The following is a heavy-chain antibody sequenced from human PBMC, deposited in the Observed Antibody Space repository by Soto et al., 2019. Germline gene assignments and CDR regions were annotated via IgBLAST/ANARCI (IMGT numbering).Heavy chain of an antibody. V-gene: IGHV4-31*03. CDR3: ARDSPPVTIFGFDL. D-gene: IGHD3-3*01. CDR1: GGSISSGGYY. Sequence: QVQLQESGPGLVKPSQTLSLTCTVSGGSISSGGYYWSWIRQHPGKGLEWIGYIYYSGSPYYNPSLKIRVTLSVDTSKNKFSLQPSSVTAADTAVYYCARDSPPVTIFGFDLWGRGALVTVSS. CDR2: IYYSGSP. J-gene: IGHJ2*01.